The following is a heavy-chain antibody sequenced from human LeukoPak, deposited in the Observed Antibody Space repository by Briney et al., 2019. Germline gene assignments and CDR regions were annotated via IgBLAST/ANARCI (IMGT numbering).Heavy chain of an antibody. Sequence: SETLSLTCTVSGGSISGHYWTWIRQPPGKGLEWIGQIHYSGRPDYNPSLKSRVTISVDTSKNQLSLKVTSVTGADTAVYYCARFGVDYDMDVWGQGTTVTVS. CDR3: ARFGVDYDMDV. CDR1: GGSISGHY. D-gene: IGHD3-16*01. CDR2: IHYSGRP. V-gene: IGHV4-59*11. J-gene: IGHJ6*02.